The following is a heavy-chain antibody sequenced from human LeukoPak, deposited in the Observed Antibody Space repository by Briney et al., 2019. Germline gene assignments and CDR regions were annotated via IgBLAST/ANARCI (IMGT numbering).Heavy chain of an antibody. CDR1: GLTFSSYA. Sequence: GGSLRLSCAASGLTFSSYAMSWVRQAPGKGLEWVSVISGSGANTYYADSVKGRFTTFRDNSKNTLYLQMNSLRAEDTAVYYCAKPPYYCSGGTCSYFDFWGQGTLVTVSS. CDR3: AKPPYYCSGGTCSYFDF. CDR2: ISGSGANT. V-gene: IGHV3-23*01. D-gene: IGHD2-15*01. J-gene: IGHJ4*02.